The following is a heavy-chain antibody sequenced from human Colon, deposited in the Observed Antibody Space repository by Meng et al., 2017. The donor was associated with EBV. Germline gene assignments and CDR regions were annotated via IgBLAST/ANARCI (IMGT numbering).Heavy chain of an antibody. J-gene: IGHJ4*02. CDR3: ARNYYWDY. V-gene: IGHV4-30-4*01. Sequence: QVRLQVSGPGVGTPSKTLSLTCTGSGGSINSGDYYWSWIRQPPGKGLEWIGYIYYTGSTYYNPSLKSRVTISMDTSKNQFSLRLSSVTAADTAVYYCARNYYWDYWGQGTLVTVSS. CDR2: IYYTGST. CDR1: GGSINSGDYY.